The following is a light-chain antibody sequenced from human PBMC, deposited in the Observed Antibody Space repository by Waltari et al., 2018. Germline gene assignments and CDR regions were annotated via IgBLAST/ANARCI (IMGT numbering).Light chain of an antibody. CDR1: QSLTKKY. J-gene: IGKJ2*01. Sequence: VLTQSPGTLSLSPGETATLSCRAGQSLTKKYLGWYQQKPGQAPRLLIFGAYSRAAGIPDRFSGSGSVTDFTRTISRLEPEVSAVYYCQQYGSSIMYTFGQGTKLEIK. V-gene: IGKV3-20*01. CDR3: QQYGSSIMYT. CDR2: GAY.